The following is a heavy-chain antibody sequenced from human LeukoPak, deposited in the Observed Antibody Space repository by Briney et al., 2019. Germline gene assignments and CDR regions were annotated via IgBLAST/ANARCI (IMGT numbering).Heavy chain of an antibody. D-gene: IGHD6-19*01. CDR1: GYTFIDYF. Sequence: ASVKVSCKASGYTFIDYFMHWVRQAPGQGLEWMGWINPKNGDTNAAQKFQGRVTMTRDTSISTAYMEVSGLTSDDTAIYYCTRDVPGYSGDFDFWGQGTLVTVSS. CDR3: TRDVPGYSGDFDF. V-gene: IGHV1-2*02. J-gene: IGHJ4*02. CDR2: INPKNGDT.